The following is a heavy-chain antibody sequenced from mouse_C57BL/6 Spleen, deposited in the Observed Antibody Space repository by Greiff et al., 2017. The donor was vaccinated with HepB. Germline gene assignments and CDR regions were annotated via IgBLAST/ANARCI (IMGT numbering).Heavy chain of an antibody. CDR2: INPNNGGT. CDR1: GYTFTDYN. D-gene: IGHD1-1*01. V-gene: IGHV1-22*01. J-gene: IGHJ3*01. CDR3: ASSSYDWFAY. Sequence: EVKLMESGPELVKPGASVKMSCKASGYTFTDYNMHWVKQSHGKSLEWIGYINPNNGGTSYNQKFKGKATLTVNKSSSTAYMELRSLTSEDSAVYYCASSSYDWFAYWGQGTLVTVSA.